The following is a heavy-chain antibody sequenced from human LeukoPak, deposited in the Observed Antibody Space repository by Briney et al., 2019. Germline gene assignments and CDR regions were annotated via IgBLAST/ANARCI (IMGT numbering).Heavy chain of an antibody. V-gene: IGHV1-2*02. CDR2: INPNSGDT. CDR1: GYRFTDYF. CDR3: ATPTERLLPDY. J-gene: IGHJ4*02. Sequence: ASVKVSCKASGYRFTDYFMHWVRQAPGQGLEWMGWINPNSGDTDYAQKFQGRVTLTRDASIGTAYMELTRLRSDDTAVYYYATPTERLLPDYWGQGTLVTVSS. D-gene: IGHD2-15*01.